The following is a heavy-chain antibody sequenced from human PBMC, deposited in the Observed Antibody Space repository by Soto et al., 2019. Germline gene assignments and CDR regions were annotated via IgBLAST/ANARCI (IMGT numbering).Heavy chain of an antibody. CDR3: ARAYACDI. Sequence: ESGGGLVQPGGSLRLSCAASGFTFSSYDLHWVRQATGKGLEWVSAIGTAGDTYYPGSVKGRFTISRENAKNSLYLQMNSLRAGHAAVYYCARAYACDIWGQGTMVTVSS. CDR1: GFTFSSYD. V-gene: IGHV3-13*01. J-gene: IGHJ3*02. CDR2: IGTAGDT.